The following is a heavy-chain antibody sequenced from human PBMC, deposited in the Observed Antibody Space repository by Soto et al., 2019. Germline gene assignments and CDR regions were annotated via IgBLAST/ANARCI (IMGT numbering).Heavy chain of an antibody. Sequence: QVQLVQSGAEVKKPGASVKVSCKASGYTFTTYDVNWVRQATGQGLEWIGWMNPNSGNTGYAQNFQGRGSMTRDTAIRTAYMELTSLTSEDTAVYYCSRGEWELGHWGQGTLVTVSS. CDR3: SRGEWELGH. J-gene: IGHJ4*02. D-gene: IGHD1-26*01. V-gene: IGHV1-8*01. CDR1: GYTFTTYD. CDR2: MNPNSGNT.